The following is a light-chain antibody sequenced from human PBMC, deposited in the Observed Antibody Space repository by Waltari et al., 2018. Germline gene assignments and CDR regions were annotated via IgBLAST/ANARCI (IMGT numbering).Light chain of an antibody. CDR1: QSVSSS. CDR3: QQYSNWPLT. Sequence: EIVLTQSPATLSLSLGERATLSCRASQSVSSSLAWYQQKPGQAPRLLIFGASSRATGIPDRFSGSGSGTDFTLTITSLEPEDFAVYYCQQYSNWPLTFGGGTKVEIK. CDR2: GAS. J-gene: IGKJ4*01. V-gene: IGKV3-15*01.